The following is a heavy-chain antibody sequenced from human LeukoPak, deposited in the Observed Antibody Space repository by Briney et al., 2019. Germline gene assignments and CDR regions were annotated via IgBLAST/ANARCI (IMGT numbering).Heavy chain of an antibody. CDR2: IKQDGSDK. D-gene: IGHD1-1*01. V-gene: IGHV3-7*03. CDR3: ATDRYRTWWFDP. Sequence: GGSLRLSCAASRFIFSNYWMSWVRQAPGKGLEWVANIKQDGSDKYYVDSVKGRFTISRDNAKNSLYLQMNSLRAEDTAVYYCATDRYRTWWFDPWGQGTLVTVSS. J-gene: IGHJ5*02. CDR1: RFIFSNYW.